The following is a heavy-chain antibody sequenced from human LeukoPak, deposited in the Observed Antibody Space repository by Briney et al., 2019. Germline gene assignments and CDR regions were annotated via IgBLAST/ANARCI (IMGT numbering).Heavy chain of an antibody. CDR2: RIPVLGIA. V-gene: IGHV1-69*04. CDR3: AIEVGGVRRVHDINLFDP. CDR1: GGTVTSYA. D-gene: IGHD3-10*01. Sequence: SETVSCKASGGTVTSYAISWVRQAPGQGRGWRGRRIPVLGIANYAQKFQRRVTFTAHISTSTAYMELSSLRSEDTAVYYCAIEVGGVRRVHDINLFDPWGQGTLVTVSS. J-gene: IGHJ5*02.